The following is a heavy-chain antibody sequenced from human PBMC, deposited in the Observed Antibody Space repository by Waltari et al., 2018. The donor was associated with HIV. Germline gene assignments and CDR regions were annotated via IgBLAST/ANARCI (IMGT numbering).Heavy chain of an antibody. J-gene: IGHJ5*02. Sequence: QGQLVQSGAEVKQSGASVRISCKASGYTFPNYDINWLRQATGQGLEWMGWMNPSTGNAGYAHNFQGRVTMTRDIPINTAYMELSGLTSHDTAVYYCSTSRPGAMFGDAWGQGTLVTVSS. D-gene: IGHD3-3*01. CDR2: MNPSTGNA. V-gene: IGHV1-8*01. CDR3: STSRPGAMFGDA. CDR1: GYTFPNYD.